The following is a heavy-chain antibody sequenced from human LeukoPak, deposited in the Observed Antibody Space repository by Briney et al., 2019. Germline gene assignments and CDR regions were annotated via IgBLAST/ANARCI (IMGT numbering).Heavy chain of an antibody. CDR1: GGSISSGGYY. V-gene: IGHV4-31*03. CDR2: IYYSGST. J-gene: IGHJ4*02. CDR3: ARGRSGGYYYDSSGYDY. D-gene: IGHD3-22*01. Sequence: SETLSLTCTVSGGSISSGGYYWSWTRQHPGKGLEWIGYIYYSGSTYYNPSLKSRVTISVDTSKNQLSLKLSSVTAADTAVYYCARGRSGGYYYDSSGYDYWGQGTLVTVSS.